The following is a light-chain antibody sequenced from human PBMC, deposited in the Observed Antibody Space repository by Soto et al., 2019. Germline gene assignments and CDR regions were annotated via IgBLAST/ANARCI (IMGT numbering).Light chain of an antibody. CDR3: AAWDDSLNGRV. Sequence: VLTRTPSASGTPGQRVTISCSGSSSNLGSSNVNWYQQLPGTAPKLLIYTNNQRPSGVPDRFSGSKSGTSASLAISGLQSEDEADYYCAAWDDSLNGRVFGTGTKVTVL. CDR2: TNN. CDR1: SSNLGSSN. J-gene: IGLJ1*01. V-gene: IGLV1-44*01.